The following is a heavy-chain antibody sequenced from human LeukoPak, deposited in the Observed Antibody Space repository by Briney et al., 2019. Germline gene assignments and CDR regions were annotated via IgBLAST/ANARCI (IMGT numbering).Heavy chain of an antibody. CDR1: GYTFASYG. CDR3: ARNYGSYLAFDI. V-gene: IGHV1-18*01. D-gene: IGHD1-26*01. CDR2: ISAYNGNT. Sequence: ASVKVSCKASGYTFASYGISWVRQAPGQGLEWMGWISAYNGNTNYAQKLQGRVTMSTDTSTSTAYMELRSLRSDDTAVYYCARNYGSYLAFDIWGQGTMVTVSS. J-gene: IGHJ3*02.